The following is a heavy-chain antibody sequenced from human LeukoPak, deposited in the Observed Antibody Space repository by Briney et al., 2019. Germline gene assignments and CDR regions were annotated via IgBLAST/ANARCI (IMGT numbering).Heavy chain of an antibody. CDR3: AXEGGWYRGFDY. CDR2: INAGNGNT. CDR1: GYTFTSYA. V-gene: IGHV1-3*03. J-gene: IGHJ4*02. D-gene: IGHD6-19*01. Sequence: ASVKVSCKASGYTFTSYAMHWVRQAPGQRLEWMGWINAGNGNTKYSQEFQGRVTITRDTSASTAYMELSSLRSEDMAVYYCAXEGGWYRGFDYWGQGTLVTVSS.